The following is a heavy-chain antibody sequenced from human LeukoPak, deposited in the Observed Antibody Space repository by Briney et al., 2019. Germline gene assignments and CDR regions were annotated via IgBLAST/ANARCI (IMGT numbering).Heavy chain of an antibody. CDR3: ARFRHGTSCNDY. V-gene: IGHV4-59*01. J-gene: IGHJ4*02. CDR1: GGSIRGYY. D-gene: IGHD4/OR15-4a*01. CDR2: IYYTGST. Sequence: SETLSLTCTVSGGSIRGYYWSWIPQPPGKGQEWSGYIYYTGSTQYNPSLRSRVSFSVDTSNNQLSLRLTAVTAADTAVYYWARFRHGTSCNDYWGQGTLVTVSS.